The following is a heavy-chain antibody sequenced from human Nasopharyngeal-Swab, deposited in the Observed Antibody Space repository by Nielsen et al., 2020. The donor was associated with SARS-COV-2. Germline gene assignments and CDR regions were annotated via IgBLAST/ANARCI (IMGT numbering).Heavy chain of an antibody. CDR1: GFTFSSYG. Sequence: GESLKISCAASGFTFSSYGMHWVRQAPGKGLEWVAVIWYDGSNKYYADSVKGRFTISRDNSKNTLYLQMNGLRAEDTAVYYCARDLVRGRWLQYAFDIWGQGTMVTVSS. V-gene: IGHV3-33*01. CDR3: ARDLVRGRWLQYAFDI. D-gene: IGHD5-24*01. J-gene: IGHJ3*02. CDR2: IWYDGSNK.